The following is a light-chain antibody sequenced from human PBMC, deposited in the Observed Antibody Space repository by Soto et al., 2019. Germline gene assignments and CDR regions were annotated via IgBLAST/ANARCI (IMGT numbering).Light chain of an antibody. CDR2: DAS. V-gene: IGKV3-11*01. J-gene: IGKJ4*02. CDR1: QSVSSY. CDR3: QQRSIWPL. Sequence: EIVLTQSPATLSLSPGERATPSCRARQSVSSYLAWYQQKPGQAPRLLLYDASNRATGIPARFSGSGSGTDFILTISSLEPEDLAVYYCQQRSIWPLFGGGTKVEIK.